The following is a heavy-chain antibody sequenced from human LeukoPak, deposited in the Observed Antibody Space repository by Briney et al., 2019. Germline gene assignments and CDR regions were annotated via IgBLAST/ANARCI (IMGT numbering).Heavy chain of an antibody. CDR3: ARDQCSGGSCYSPFDY. CDR2: ISGSGGST. J-gene: IGHJ4*02. V-gene: IGHV3-23*01. D-gene: IGHD2-15*01. Sequence: GSLRLSCAASGFTFSSYAMSWVRQAPGKGLEWVSAISGSGGSTYYADSVKGRFTISRDNSKNTLYLQMNSLRAEDTAVYYCARDQCSGGSCYSPFDYWGQGTLVTVSS. CDR1: GFTFSSYA.